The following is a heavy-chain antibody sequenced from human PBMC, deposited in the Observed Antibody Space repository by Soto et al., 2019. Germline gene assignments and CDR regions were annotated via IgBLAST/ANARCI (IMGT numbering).Heavy chain of an antibody. CDR2: IKSKADGETI. J-gene: IGHJ4*02. D-gene: IGHD1-26*01. Sequence: EVQLVESGGDLVTPGGSLRLSCATSGFTFSSAWMSWVRQAPGEGLEWVGRIKSKADGETIEYAAPVKGRFTISRDDSKATVFLQMNSLKAEDTAIYYWSSDMPPPQGPSYPIDYWGQGTLVTVSS. CDR3: SSDMPPPQGPSYPIDY. CDR1: GFTFSSAW. V-gene: IGHV3-15*01.